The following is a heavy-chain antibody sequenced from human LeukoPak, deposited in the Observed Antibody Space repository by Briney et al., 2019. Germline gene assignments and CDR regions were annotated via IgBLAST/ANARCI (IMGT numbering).Heavy chain of an antibody. D-gene: IGHD5-12*01. Sequence: GGSLRLSCAASGFTFTSYAMNWVRQAPGKGLEWVSVISGSGGRTYYADSVKGRFTISRDNSKNTLYVQMNSLRAEDTAVYYCAKDLLAATIDYYFDYWGQGTLVTVSS. J-gene: IGHJ4*02. CDR1: GFTFTSYA. CDR2: ISGSGGRT. CDR3: AKDLLAATIDYYFDY. V-gene: IGHV3-23*01.